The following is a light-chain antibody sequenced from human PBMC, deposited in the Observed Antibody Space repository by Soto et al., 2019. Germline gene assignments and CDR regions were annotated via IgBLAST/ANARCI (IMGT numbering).Light chain of an antibody. CDR3: QHDAGYSAGT. J-gene: IGKJ1*01. CDR1: QSIDRW. Sequence: DIQMTQSPSTLSASVGDGVTITCRASQSIDRWLAWFQQKPGKAPDVLIYEASSLEGGEPSRFSGSGSGTEFTLTTGSLQHDDFATFYCQHDAGYSAGTCGQGTKVEIK. CDR2: EAS. V-gene: IGKV1-5*03.